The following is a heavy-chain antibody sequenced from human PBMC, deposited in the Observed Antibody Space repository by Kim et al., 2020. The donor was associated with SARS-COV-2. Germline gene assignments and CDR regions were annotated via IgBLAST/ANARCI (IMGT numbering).Heavy chain of an antibody. J-gene: IGHJ4*02. CDR3: ARRLSDYGGNHLFDY. Sequence: PALKSRVTISVDTSKNQFSLKLSSVTAADTAVYYCARRLSDYGGNHLFDYWGQGTLVTVSS. D-gene: IGHD4-17*01. V-gene: IGHV4-61*07.